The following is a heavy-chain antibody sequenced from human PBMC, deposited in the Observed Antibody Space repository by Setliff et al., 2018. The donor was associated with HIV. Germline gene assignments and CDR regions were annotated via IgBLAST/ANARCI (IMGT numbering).Heavy chain of an antibody. CDR2: IYTSGST. J-gene: IGHJ1*01. CDR3: SRARRAGSGPKYFQH. D-gene: IGHD2-15*01. CDR1: GGSISRGSYS. Sequence: SETLSLTCTVSGGSISRGSYSWGWIRQPPGKGLEWIGYIYTSGSTNYNPSLKSRVTMSVDKWKNQFSLRLSSVTAADTAVYYCSRARRAGSGPKYFQHLGQGTLVAVSS. V-gene: IGHV4-61*05.